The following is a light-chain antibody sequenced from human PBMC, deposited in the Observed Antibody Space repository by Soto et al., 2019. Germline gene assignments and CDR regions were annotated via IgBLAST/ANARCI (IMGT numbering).Light chain of an antibody. CDR1: QRVRSSY. Sequence: EIVLTQSPGTLSLSPGEGATLSCRASQRVRSSYLAWYQQKPGQAPRLLIYGASSRATGIPDRFSGSTSGTDFTLTISGLEPEDFAVYYCQQYGSSPWTFGQGTKVDIK. V-gene: IGKV3-20*01. J-gene: IGKJ1*01. CDR2: GAS. CDR3: QQYGSSPWT.